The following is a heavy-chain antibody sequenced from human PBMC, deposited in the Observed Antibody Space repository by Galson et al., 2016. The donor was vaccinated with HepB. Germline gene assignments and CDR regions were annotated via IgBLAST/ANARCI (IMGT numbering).Heavy chain of an antibody. J-gene: IGHJ4*02. V-gene: IGHV3-23*01. CDR1: GFNFRNFA. Sequence: SLRLSCAASGFNFRNFAMSWVRQAPGKGLEWVAAISASGRRTDYADSVKGRFTISRDDSKDTVNLQMNSPGAEDTAVYYCARDRGSYSPLPFDYWGQGTLVTVSS. CDR3: ARDRGSYSPLPFDY. CDR2: ISASGRRT. D-gene: IGHD1-26*01.